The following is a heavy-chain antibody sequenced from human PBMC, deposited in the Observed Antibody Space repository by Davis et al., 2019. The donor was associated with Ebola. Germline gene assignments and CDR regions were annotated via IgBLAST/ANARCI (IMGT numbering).Heavy chain of an antibody. Sequence: PGGSLRLSCAVSGGSISSTNWWSWVRQPPGKGLEWIGEIYRSGSTNYNPSLKSRVTISIDKSKNQFSLKLSSVTAADTAVYYCARELVGASYFDYWGQGALVTVSS. J-gene: IGHJ4*02. CDR3: ARELVGASYFDY. CDR2: IYRSGST. D-gene: IGHD1-26*01. V-gene: IGHV4-4*02. CDR1: GGSISSTNW.